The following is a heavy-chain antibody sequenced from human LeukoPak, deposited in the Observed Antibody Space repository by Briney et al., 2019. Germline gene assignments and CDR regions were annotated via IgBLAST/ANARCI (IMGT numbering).Heavy chain of an antibody. CDR2: IYYTGST. CDR1: GGSISSYY. D-gene: IGHD3-16*01. CDR3: ARDKLSFGSRYNWFDP. V-gene: IGHV4-59*01. J-gene: IGHJ5*02. Sequence: SETLSLTCTVSGGSISSYYWSWIRRPPGKGLEWIGYIYYTGSTSYNPSLKSRVTISVDTSKNQFSLKLTSVTAADTAVYYCARDKLSFGSRYNWFDPWGQGSLVTVSS.